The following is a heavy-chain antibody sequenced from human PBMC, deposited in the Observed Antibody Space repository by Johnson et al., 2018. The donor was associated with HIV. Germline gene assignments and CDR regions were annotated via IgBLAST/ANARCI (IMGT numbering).Heavy chain of an antibody. CDR2: IKSKTDGGTT. CDR3: TTDPWGSDAFDI. V-gene: IGHV3-15*01. Sequence: VQLVESGGGLVQPGGSLRLSCAVSGFTFTDAWMSWVRQAPGKGLEWVGRIKSKTDGGTTDYAAPVKGRFTISRDDSKNTLYLQMNSLKTEDTAVYYCTTDPWGSDAFDIWGQGTMVTVSS. J-gene: IGHJ3*02. D-gene: IGHD7-27*01. CDR1: GFTFTDAW.